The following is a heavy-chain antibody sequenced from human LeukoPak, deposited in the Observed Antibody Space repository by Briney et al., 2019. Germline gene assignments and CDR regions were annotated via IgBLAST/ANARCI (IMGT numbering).Heavy chain of an antibody. J-gene: IGHJ6*02. CDR3: ARLDTAMARYGMDV. CDR1: GGSISSYY. CDR2: IYYSGST. Sequence: PSETLSLTCTVSGGSISSYYWSWIRQPPGKGLEWIGYIYYSGSTNYNPSLKSRVTISVDTSKNQFSLKLSSVTAADTAVYYCARLDTAMARYGMDVWGQGTTVTASS. D-gene: IGHD5-18*01. V-gene: IGHV4-59*01.